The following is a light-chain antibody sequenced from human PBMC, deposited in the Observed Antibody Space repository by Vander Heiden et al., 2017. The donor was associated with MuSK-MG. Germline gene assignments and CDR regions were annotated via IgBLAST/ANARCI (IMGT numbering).Light chain of an antibody. V-gene: IGLV2-23*02. CDR1: RSDVGSYNL. CDR2: EVS. Sequence: QSALTQPASVSGSPGQSITISCTGTRSDVGSYNLFSWYQQHPGKAPKLLIYEVSKRPSGVANRFSGSKSGTTASLTTTGLQAEEEADYYCCSYAGSSNFVVFGGGTKLTVL. CDR3: CSYAGSSNFVV. J-gene: IGLJ2*01.